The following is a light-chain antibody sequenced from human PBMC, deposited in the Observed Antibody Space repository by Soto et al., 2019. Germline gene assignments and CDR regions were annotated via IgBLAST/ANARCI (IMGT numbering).Light chain of an antibody. J-gene: IGLJ3*02. V-gene: IGLV1-40*01. CDR1: NSNIGAGYD. Sequence: QSVLTQPPSVSGAPGQRVTISCTGSNSNIGAGYDVHWYQHLPGTAPKLLIYGNTNRPSGFPDRFSGSKSATSASLAISGLQAEDEADYYCQSYDTRLSGWVFGGGTKLTVL. CDR3: QSYDTRLSGWV. CDR2: GNT.